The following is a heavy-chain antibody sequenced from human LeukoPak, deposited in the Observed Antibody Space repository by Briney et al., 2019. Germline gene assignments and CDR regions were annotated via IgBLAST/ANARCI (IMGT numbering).Heavy chain of an antibody. Sequence: KPGGSLRLSCATSGFPFSDFYMSWIRQAPGKGLEWVSYISSSATTIYYADSVRGRFTVSRDNAKNSLYLQMNNLRAEDTAVYYCTTDRWGKYFFDYWGQGTLVTVSS. CDR1: GFPFSDFY. CDR2: ISSSATTI. J-gene: IGHJ4*02. CDR3: TTDRWGKYFFDY. D-gene: IGHD7-27*01. V-gene: IGHV3-11*01.